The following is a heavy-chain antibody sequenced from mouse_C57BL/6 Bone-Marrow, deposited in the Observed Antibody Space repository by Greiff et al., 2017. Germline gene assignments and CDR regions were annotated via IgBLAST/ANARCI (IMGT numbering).Heavy chain of an antibody. D-gene: IGHD1-1*01. V-gene: IGHV5-6*02. CDR3: ATTVLAGAMDY. CDR2: ISSGGSYT. J-gene: IGHJ4*01. Sequence: EVMLVESGGDLVKPGGSLKLSCAASGFTFSSYGMSWVRQTPDKRLEWVATISSGGSYTYYPDSVKGRFTISRDNAKTTLYLQMSSLKSEDTAMYYCATTVLAGAMDYWGQGNSVTVSA. CDR1: GFTFSSYG.